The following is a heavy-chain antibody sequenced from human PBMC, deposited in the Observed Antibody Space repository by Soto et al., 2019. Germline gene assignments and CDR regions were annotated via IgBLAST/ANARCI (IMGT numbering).Heavy chain of an antibody. V-gene: IGHV1-24*01. CDR1: GYTLTELS. CDR2: FDPEDGET. Sequence: ASVKVSCKVSGYTLTELSMHWVREAPGKGLELMGGFDPEDGETIYAQKFQGRVTMTEDTSTDTAYMELSSLRSEDTAVYYCATAVPAAIIAARRWFDPWGQGTLVTVYS. CDR3: ATAVPAAIIAARRWFDP. D-gene: IGHD2-2*01. J-gene: IGHJ5*02.